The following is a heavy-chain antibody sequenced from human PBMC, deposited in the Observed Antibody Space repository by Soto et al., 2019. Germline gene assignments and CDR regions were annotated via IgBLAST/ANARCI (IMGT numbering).Heavy chain of an antibody. CDR2: MNPNSGNT. V-gene: IGHV1-8*01. CDR1: GYTFTSYD. Sequence: ASVKVSCKASGYTFTSYDINWVRQATGQGLEWMGWMNPNSGNTGNAQKFQGRITMTRNTSISTAYMELSSLRSEDTAVYYCARDGTYYYDSSGYSVGDYWGQGTLVTVSS. J-gene: IGHJ4*02. CDR3: ARDGTYYYDSSGYSVGDY. D-gene: IGHD3-22*01.